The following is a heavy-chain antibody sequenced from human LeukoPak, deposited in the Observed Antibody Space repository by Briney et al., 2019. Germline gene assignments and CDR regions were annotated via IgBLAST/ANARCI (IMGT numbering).Heavy chain of an antibody. Sequence: GGSLRLSCAASGFTSSSYGMHWVRQAPGKGLEWVAVIWYDGSNKYYADSVKGRFTISRDNSKNTLYLQMISLRAEDTAVYYCAKDLTGTSTYYFDYWGQGTLVTVSS. CDR2: IWYDGSNK. J-gene: IGHJ4*02. CDR1: GFTSSSYG. V-gene: IGHV3-33*06. D-gene: IGHD1-20*01. CDR3: AKDLTGTSTYYFDY.